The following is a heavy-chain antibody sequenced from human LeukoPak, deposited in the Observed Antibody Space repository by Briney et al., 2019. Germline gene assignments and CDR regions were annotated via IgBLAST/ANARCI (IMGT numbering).Heavy chain of an antibody. CDR1: GFTFSSYW. CDR2: INSDGSST. CDR3: ARGIRDSGGYYLYYFDY. D-gene: IGHD3-22*01. J-gene: IGHJ4*02. V-gene: IGHV3-74*01. Sequence: GGSLRLSCAASGFTFSSYWMHWVRQAPGKGLVWVSRINSDGSSTSYADSVKGRFTISRDNAKNTLYLQMNSLRAEDTAVYYCARGIRDSGGYYLYYFDYWGQGTLVTVSS.